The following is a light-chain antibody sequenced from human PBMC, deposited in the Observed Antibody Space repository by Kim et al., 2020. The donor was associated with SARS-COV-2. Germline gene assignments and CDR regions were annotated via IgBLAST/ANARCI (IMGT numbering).Light chain of an antibody. V-gene: IGKV3-11*01. CDR2: DAS. J-gene: IGKJ4*01. CDR1: HRIDTS. Sequence: SPGERATLSCRASHRIDTSLAWYQQRPGQAPRLLVYDASNRATGVPDRCSGSGSGTDFTLTISSLEPEDFSTYYCQQRDSWPPAVTFGGGTKLEI. CDR3: QQRDSWPPAVT.